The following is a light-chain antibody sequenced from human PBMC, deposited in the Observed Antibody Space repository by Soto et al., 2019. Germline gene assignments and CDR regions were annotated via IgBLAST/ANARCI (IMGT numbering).Light chain of an antibody. CDR2: NNS. J-gene: IGLJ3*02. Sequence: QSVLTQPPSASGTPGQRVTISCSGSSSNIGSRSVNWYQQLPGTAPKLLIHNNSQRPSGVPDRFSGSKSGTSASLAISGLQSEDEADYYCAAWDDSLSCPVFGGGTKGTVL. CDR1: SSNIGSRS. V-gene: IGLV1-44*01. CDR3: AAWDDSLSCPV.